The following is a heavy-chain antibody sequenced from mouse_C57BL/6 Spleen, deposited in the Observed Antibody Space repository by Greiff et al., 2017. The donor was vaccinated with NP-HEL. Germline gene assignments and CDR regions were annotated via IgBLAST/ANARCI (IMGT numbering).Heavy chain of an antibody. D-gene: IGHD2-2*01. CDR2: IRNKANGYTT. V-gene: IGHV7-3*01. Sequence: EVKLMESGGGLVQPGGSLSLSCAASGFTFTDYYMSWVRQPPGKALEWLGFIRNKANGYTTEYSASVKGRFTISRDNSQSILYLQMNALRAEDSATYYCARYDYGYLCDYWGQGTTLTVSS. CDR3: ARYDYGYLCDY. CDR1: GFTFTDYY. J-gene: IGHJ2*01.